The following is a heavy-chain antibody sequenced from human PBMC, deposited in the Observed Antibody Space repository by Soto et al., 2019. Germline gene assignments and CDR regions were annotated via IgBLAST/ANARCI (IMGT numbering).Heavy chain of an antibody. D-gene: IGHD5-12*01. Sequence: SVKVSCKASGGTFSSYTISWVRQAPGQGLEWMGRIIPILGIANYAQKFQGRVTITADKSTSTAYMELSSLRSEDTAVYYCARDLLNIVSTPHDGYFASWGQGTLVPVSS. J-gene: IGHJ4*02. CDR2: IIPILGIA. CDR3: ARDLLNIVSTPHDGYFAS. CDR1: GGTFSSYT. V-gene: IGHV1-69*04.